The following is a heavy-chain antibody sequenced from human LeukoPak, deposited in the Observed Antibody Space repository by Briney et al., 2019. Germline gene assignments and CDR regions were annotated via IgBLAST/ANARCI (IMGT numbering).Heavy chain of an antibody. CDR3: ANSLRGDYYDSSGYYFDY. V-gene: IGHV3-30*02. CDR2: IRYDGSNK. Sequence: GGSLRLSCAASGFTFSSYGMHWVRQAPGKGLEWVAFIRYDGSNKYYADSVKGRFTISRDNSKNTLYLQMNSLRAEDTAVYYCANSLRGDYYDSSGYYFDYWGQGTLVTVSS. CDR1: GFTFSSYG. J-gene: IGHJ4*02. D-gene: IGHD3-22*01.